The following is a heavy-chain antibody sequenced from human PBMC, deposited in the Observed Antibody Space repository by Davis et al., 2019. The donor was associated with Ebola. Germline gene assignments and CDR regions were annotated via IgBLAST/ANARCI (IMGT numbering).Heavy chain of an antibody. J-gene: IGHJ6*02. Sequence: GESLKISCAASGFTVSSNYMSWVRQAPGKGLEWVSAISGSGGSTYYADSVKGRFTISRDNSKNTLYLQMNSLRAEDTAVYYCAKDPWVRGVMDVWGQGTTVTVSS. CDR2: ISGSGGST. D-gene: IGHD3-10*01. CDR1: GFTVSSNY. V-gene: IGHV3-23*01. CDR3: AKDPWVRGVMDV.